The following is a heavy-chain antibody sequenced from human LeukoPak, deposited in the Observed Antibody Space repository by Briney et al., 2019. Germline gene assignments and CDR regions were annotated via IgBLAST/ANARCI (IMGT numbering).Heavy chain of an antibody. Sequence: GGSLRLSCAASGFTFSSYSMNWVRQAPGKGLEWVSYISSSSSTIYYADSVKGRFTISRDNAKNSLYLQMNSLRAEDTAVYYCAKDPIVVVVAATGDYWGQGTLVTVSS. V-gene: IGHV3-48*04. CDR3: AKDPIVVVVAATGDY. CDR2: ISSSSSTI. J-gene: IGHJ4*02. D-gene: IGHD2-15*01. CDR1: GFTFSSYS.